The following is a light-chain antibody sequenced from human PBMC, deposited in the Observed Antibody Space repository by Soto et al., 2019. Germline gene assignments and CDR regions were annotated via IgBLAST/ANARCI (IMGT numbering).Light chain of an antibody. V-gene: IGKV3D-20*02. CDR1: QSVSNNY. J-gene: IGKJ5*01. CDR3: QQRSYWPIT. CDR2: GAS. Sequence: EIVLTQSPGTLSLSTGERATLSCRASQSVSNNYAAWYQKKPGQAPMLLICGASSAATGIPDRFSGSGSGTYFTLTISRLEPEDVAVYCCQQRSYWPITFGQGTLLEI.